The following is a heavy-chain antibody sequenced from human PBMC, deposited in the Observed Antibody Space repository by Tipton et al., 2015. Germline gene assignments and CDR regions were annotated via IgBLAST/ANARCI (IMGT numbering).Heavy chain of an antibody. CDR3: ARARGRHGGLFDS. J-gene: IGHJ4*02. D-gene: IGHD4-23*01. Sequence: TLSLTCDVSGYSISSGYYWSWIRQPPGKGLEWIGEMNRSGSTNYNPSLKSRVTISVDTSKTQFSLKMSSVTASDTAVYYCARARGRHGGLFDSWGQGILVTVSS. CDR1: GYSISSGYY. CDR2: MNRSGST. V-gene: IGHV4-38-2*01.